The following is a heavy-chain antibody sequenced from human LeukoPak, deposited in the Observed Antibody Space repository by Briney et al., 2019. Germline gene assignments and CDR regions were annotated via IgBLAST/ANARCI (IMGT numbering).Heavy chain of an antibody. CDR2: IYYSGST. CDR3: ATVTGYYSIKDAFDI. D-gene: IGHD4-11*01. CDR1: GGSISSHY. Sequence: NPSETLSLTCTVSGGSISSHYWSWIRQPPGKGLEWIGYIYYSGSTNYNPSLKSRVTISVDASKNQFSLKLSSVTAADTAVHYCATVTGYYSIKDAFDIWGQGTMVTVSS. V-gene: IGHV4-59*08. J-gene: IGHJ3*02.